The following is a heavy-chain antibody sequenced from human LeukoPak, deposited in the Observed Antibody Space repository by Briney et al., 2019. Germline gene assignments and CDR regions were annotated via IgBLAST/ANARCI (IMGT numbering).Heavy chain of an antibody. J-gene: IGHJ4*02. CDR1: GGSISSSNYY. CDR3: ARLAHGFKGYYFDY. CDR2: INWNGGST. Sequence: ETLSLTCAVSGGSISSSNYYWGWIRQPPGKGLEWVSGINWNGGSTGYADSVKGRFTISRDNAKNSLYLQMNSLRAEDTALYYCARLAHGFKGYYFDYWGQGTLVTVSS. D-gene: IGHD2-15*01. V-gene: IGHV3-20*04.